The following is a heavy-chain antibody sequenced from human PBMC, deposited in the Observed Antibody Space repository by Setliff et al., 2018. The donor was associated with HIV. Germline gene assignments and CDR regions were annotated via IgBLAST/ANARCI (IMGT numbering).Heavy chain of an antibody. CDR1: GFTFDDYA. D-gene: IGHD3-3*01. CDR3: TRDRRGSSSWSGYNGGFDY. V-gene: IGHV3-49*04. J-gene: IGHJ4*02. CDR2: VRSKPNGGTT. Sequence: LRLSCAASGFTFDDYALTWVRQAPGKGLEWVGFVRSKPNGGTTDYAASVKGRFTISRDDAKTIAYLHMNSLTTDDTAVYFCTRDRRGSSSWSGYNGGFDYWGQGTLVTVS.